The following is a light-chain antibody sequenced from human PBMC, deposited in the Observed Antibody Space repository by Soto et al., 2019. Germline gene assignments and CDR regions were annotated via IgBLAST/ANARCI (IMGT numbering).Light chain of an antibody. V-gene: IGKV3D-20*02. CDR1: QSVSSSY. J-gene: IGKJ4*01. CDR3: QQRSKWPLT. Sequence: EIVLTQSPGTLSLSPVERATLSCMASQSVSSSYLAWYQQKPGQAPRLLIYDASNRATGIPARFSGSGSGTDFTLTISSLEPGDFAVYYCQQRSKWPLTFGGGTKVDIK. CDR2: DAS.